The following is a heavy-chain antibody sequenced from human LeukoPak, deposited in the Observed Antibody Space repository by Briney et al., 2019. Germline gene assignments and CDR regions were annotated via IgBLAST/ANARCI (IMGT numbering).Heavy chain of an antibody. CDR1: GYTFTSYA. D-gene: IGHD3-22*01. Sequence: ASVKVSCKASGYTFTSYAISWVRQAPGQGLEWMGRIISILGIANYAQKFQGRVTITADKSTSTAYMELSSLRSEDTAVYYCARDYYDSSGYYPDYWGQGTLVTVSS. J-gene: IGHJ4*02. CDR2: IISILGIA. V-gene: IGHV1-69*04. CDR3: ARDYYDSSGYYPDY.